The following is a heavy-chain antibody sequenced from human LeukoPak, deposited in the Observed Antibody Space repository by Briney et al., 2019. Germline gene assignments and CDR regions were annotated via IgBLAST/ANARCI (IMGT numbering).Heavy chain of an antibody. CDR1: GFSFSRDW. CDR3: ATDRGGGYFDY. V-gene: IGHV3-7*01. Sequence: GGSLRLSCVDSGFSFSRDWMSWVRQAPGKGLEWVANIKEDGSEKYFLDSVKGRFTISRDNAKNLVYLQMNSLRVEDTAVYYCATDRGGGYFDYWVQGTLVTVSS. D-gene: IGHD3-10*01. J-gene: IGHJ4*02. CDR2: IKEDGSEK.